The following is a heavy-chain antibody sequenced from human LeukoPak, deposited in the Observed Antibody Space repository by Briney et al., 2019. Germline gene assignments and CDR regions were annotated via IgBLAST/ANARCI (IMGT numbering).Heavy chain of an antibody. Sequence: ASVNVSCKASGYMFTNYAVQWVRQAPGQRLEWLGWINPGNGDTRYSQKFQGRVTITGDTPATTVYMELNSLTAEDTAVYYCSRDRWHCRVNCDSVYCYSLDVWGQGTTVAVSS. V-gene: IGHV1-3*01. CDR2: INPGNGDT. D-gene: IGHD1-1*01. CDR3: SRDRWHCRVNCDSVYCYSLDV. J-gene: IGHJ6*02. CDR1: GYMFTNYA.